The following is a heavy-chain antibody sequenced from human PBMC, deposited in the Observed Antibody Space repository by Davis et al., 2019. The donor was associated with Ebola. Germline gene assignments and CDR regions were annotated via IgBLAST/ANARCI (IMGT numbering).Heavy chain of an antibody. J-gene: IGHJ1*01. V-gene: IGHV3-53*01. CDR1: GFIVSDKY. CDR2: MYRDGRT. Sequence: GESLKISCAASGFIVSDKYMSWVRQAPGKGPEWVSVMYRDGRTYYADSVKGRFTISRDNSKNTLYLQMNSLRAEDTAVYYCAKGPLYYDTHWGQGTLVTVTS. D-gene: IGHD3-22*01. CDR3: AKGPLYYDTH.